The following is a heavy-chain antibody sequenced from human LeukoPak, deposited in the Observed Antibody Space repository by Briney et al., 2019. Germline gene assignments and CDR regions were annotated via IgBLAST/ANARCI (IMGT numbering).Heavy chain of an antibody. J-gene: IGHJ6*03. D-gene: IGHD3-10*01. CDR2: ISRSGSTT. CDR3: ARHGSITMVRGRLRYFYMDV. Sequence: GGSLRLSCAASGFTFSNYEMTWVRQAPGKGLEWVSYISRSGSTTYYADSVEGRLIISRDNAKNTVYLQMNSLRAEDTAVYYCARHGSITMVRGRLRYFYMDVWGKGTTVTISS. CDR1: GFTFSNYE. V-gene: IGHV3-48*03.